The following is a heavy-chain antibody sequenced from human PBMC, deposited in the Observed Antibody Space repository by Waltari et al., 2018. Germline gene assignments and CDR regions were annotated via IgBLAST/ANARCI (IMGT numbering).Heavy chain of an antibody. CDR2: INHSGST. J-gene: IGHJ6*03. Sequence: QVQLQQWGAGLLKPSETLSLTCAVYGGSFSGYYWSWIRQPPGKGLAWIGEINHSGSTNYNPSLESRVTISVDTSKNQFSLKLSSVTAADTAVYYCARSSKSDYRSHYYYMDVWGKGTTVTVSS. V-gene: IGHV4-34*01. CDR3: ARSSKSDYRSHYYYMDV. CDR1: GGSFSGYY. D-gene: IGHD4-4*01.